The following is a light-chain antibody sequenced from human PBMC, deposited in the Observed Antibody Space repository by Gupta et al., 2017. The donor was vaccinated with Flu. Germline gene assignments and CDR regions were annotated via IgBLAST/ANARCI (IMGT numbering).Light chain of an antibody. CDR3: SSYTSSSTLV. Sequence: QSALTQPASVSGSPGQSITISCTGTSSDVGGYNYVSWYQQHPGKAPILMIYEVSNRPSGVSNRCSGSKSGTTASITISGLQAEDEAYYYCSSYTSSSTLVFGGGTKLTVI. CDR1: SSDVGGYNY. CDR2: EVS. J-gene: IGLJ3*02. V-gene: IGLV2-14*01.